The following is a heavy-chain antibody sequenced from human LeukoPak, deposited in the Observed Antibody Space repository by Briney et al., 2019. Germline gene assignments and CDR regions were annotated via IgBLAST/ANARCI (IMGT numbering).Heavy chain of an antibody. CDR3: ARGEGLFDY. Sequence: GGSLRLSCAASGITVSSNYMSWVRQAPGKGLEWVSVIYSGGNTHYADSVKGRFTISRDNSKNTLYLQMNSLRAEDTAVYYCARGEGLFDYWGQGTLVTVSS. V-gene: IGHV3-53*01. CDR2: IYSGGNT. J-gene: IGHJ4*02. CDR1: GITVSSNY.